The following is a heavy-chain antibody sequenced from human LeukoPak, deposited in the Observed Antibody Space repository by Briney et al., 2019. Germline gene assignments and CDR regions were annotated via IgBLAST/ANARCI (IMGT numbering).Heavy chain of an antibody. V-gene: IGHV1-2*02. CDR2: INPNSGGT. CDR3: ARVKNIAAADGIDY. D-gene: IGHD6-13*01. CDR1: GYTFTGYY. J-gene: IGHJ4*02. Sequence: ASVKVSCKASGYTFTGYYMHWVQQAPGQGLEWMGWINPNSGGTNYAQKFQGRVTMTRDTSISTAYMELSRLRSDDTAVYYCARVKNIAAADGIDYWGQGTLVTVSS.